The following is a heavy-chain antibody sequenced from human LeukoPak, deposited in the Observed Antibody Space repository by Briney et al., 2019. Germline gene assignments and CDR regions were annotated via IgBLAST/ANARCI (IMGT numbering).Heavy chain of an antibody. CDR3: SKSLRGELRFDY. CDR1: GFTVSSNY. J-gene: IGHJ4*02. V-gene: IGHV3-53*01. D-gene: IGHD1-26*01. CDR2: IYSGGST. Sequence: GGSLRLSCAASGFTVSSNYMSWVRQAPGKGLEWVSVIYSGGSTYYADSVKGRFTISSDNSKNTLYLQMNSMRAEDTAVYYCSKSLRGELRFDYWGQGTLVTVSS.